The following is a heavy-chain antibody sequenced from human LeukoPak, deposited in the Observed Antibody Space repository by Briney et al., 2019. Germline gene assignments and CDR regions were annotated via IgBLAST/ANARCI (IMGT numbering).Heavy chain of an antibody. CDR1: GGSFSGYY. CDR2: INHSGST. D-gene: IGHD3-3*01. J-gene: IGHJ3*02. V-gene: IGHV4-34*01. Sequence: SETLSLTCAVYGGSFSGYYWSWIRQPPGKGLGWIGEINHSGSTNYNPSLKSRVTISVDTSKNQFSLKLSSVTAADTAVYYCARGSYDFWSGYYFDAFDIWGQGTMVTVSS. CDR3: ARGSYDFWSGYYFDAFDI.